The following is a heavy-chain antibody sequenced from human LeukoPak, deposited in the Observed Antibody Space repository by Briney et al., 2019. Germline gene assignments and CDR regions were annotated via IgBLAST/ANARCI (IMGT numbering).Heavy chain of an antibody. J-gene: IGHJ4*02. CDR2: VNQDGTVK. CDR1: GFSLSAFW. V-gene: IGHV3-7*03. Sequence: PGGSLRLSCAASGFSLSAFWMSWVRQAPGKGLEWVASVNQDGTVKRYVDSVKGRFTVSRDNAENSLYLQMNSLRAEDTAVYYCARSKFSWGYSYDYFDYWGQGTLVTVSS. CDR3: ARSKFSWGYSYDYFDY. D-gene: IGHD5-18*01.